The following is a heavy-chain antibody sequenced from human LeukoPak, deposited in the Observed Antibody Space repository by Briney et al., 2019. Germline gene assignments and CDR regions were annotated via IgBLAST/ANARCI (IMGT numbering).Heavy chain of an antibody. CDR1: GYTLTELS. Sequence: ASVKVSCKVSGYTLTELSMHWVRQAPGKGLEWMGGFDPEDGETIYAQKFQGRVTMTEDTSTDTAYMELSSLRSEDTAVYYCARGNWNDEAYYYYMDVWGKGTTVTVSS. D-gene: IGHD1-1*01. CDR3: ARGNWNDEAYYYYMDV. CDR2: FDPEDGET. V-gene: IGHV1-24*01. J-gene: IGHJ6*03.